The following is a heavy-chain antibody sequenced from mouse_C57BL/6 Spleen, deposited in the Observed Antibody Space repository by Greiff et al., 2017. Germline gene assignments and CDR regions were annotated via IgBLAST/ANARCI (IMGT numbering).Heavy chain of an antibody. CDR1: GYTFTSYW. CDR3: AREITTVVARIYFDY. Sequence: VQLQQPGAELVKPGASVKLSCKASGYTFTSYWMHWVKQRPGQGLEWIGMIHPNSGSTNYNEKFKSKATLTVDKSSSTAYMQLSSLTSEDSAVYYCAREITTVVARIYFDYWGQGTTLTVSS. CDR2: IHPNSGST. D-gene: IGHD1-1*01. J-gene: IGHJ2*01. V-gene: IGHV1-64*01.